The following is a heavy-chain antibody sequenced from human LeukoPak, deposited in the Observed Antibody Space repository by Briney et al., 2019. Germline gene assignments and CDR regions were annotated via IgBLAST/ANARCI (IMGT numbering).Heavy chain of an antibody. V-gene: IGHV3-7*04. CDR1: GFTFSTYW. CDR2: IKRDGSEK. J-gene: IGHJ4*02. Sequence: PGGSLRLSCAASGFTFSTYWMNWVRQAPGKGLEWVAVIKRDGSEKYYVDSVKGRFIISRDNAKNSLYLQMNILRAEDTAVYYCAGGAGWLIDYWGQGILVTVSP. D-gene: IGHD6-19*01. CDR3: AGGAGWLIDY.